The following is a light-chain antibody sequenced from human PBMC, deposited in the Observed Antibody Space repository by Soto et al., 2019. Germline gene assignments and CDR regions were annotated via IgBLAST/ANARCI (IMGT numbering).Light chain of an antibody. CDR1: LSVTSNY. CDR3: QQYGSAPWT. J-gene: IGKJ1*01. CDR2: AAS. V-gene: IGKV3-20*01. Sequence: EIVLTQSPGTLPLSPGERATLSCRASLSVTSNYLAWYQQQPGQAPRLLIYAASGRDTGIPDRFSGSGSGTDFTLTISRLEHEDYAIYYCQQYGSAPWTFGQGTTLEIK.